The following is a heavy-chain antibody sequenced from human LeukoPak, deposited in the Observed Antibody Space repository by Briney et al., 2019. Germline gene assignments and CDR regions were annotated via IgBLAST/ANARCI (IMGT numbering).Heavy chain of an antibody. CDR3: ARDNSVGDIAWWFDP. Sequence: ASVNVSCKASRYIITTYGITLVRQAPGPGLEWMGWIDTYHANTKYAQKFQGRVTMTRDMSTTTDYMELSSLRSEDTAVYYCARDNSVGDIAWWFDPWGQGTLVTVSS. CDR2: IDTYHANT. D-gene: IGHD3-16*02. CDR1: RYIITTYG. V-gene: IGHV1-18*01. J-gene: IGHJ5*02.